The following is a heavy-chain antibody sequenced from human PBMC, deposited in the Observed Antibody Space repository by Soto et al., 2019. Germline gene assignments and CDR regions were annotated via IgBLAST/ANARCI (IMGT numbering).Heavy chain of an antibody. CDR1: DGSISTYY. J-gene: IGHJ4*02. Sequence: SETLSLTCTVSDGSISTYYWSWIRQPPGKGLEWIGFIYYSGTTNYNPSLKSRVTISVDTSKNQFSLKLSSVTAADTAVYYCARDAYSGYDKGYFDYWGPGTLVTV. D-gene: IGHD5-12*01. CDR2: IYYSGTT. CDR3: ARDAYSGYDKGYFDY. V-gene: IGHV4-59*01.